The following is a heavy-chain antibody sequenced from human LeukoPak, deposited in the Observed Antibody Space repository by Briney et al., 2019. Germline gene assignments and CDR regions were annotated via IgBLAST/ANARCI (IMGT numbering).Heavy chain of an antibody. CDR3: ARDGGGNSFDY. CDR1: GFTFSSYS. J-gene: IGHJ4*02. V-gene: IGHV3-21*01. CDR2: ISSSGSYI. Sequence: GGSLRLSCAASGFTFSSYSMNWVRQAPGKGLEWVSSISSSGSYIYYADSVKGRFTIFRDNAKNSLYLQMSSLRAEDTAVYYCARDGGGNSFDYWGQGTLVTVSS. D-gene: IGHD4-23*01.